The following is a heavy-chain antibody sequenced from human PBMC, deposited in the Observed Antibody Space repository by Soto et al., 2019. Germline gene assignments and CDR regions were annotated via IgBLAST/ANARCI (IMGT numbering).Heavy chain of an antibody. CDR3: ARGNPDDSTGFAY. CDR2: IIPIFGTA. D-gene: IGHD2-8*02. V-gene: IGHV1-69*01. Sequence: PGPGREWMGGIIPIFGTANYAQKSQGRVTITADESTSTAYMELSSLRSEDTAVYYCARGNPDDSTGFAYWGHGTLVTVTS. J-gene: IGHJ4*01.